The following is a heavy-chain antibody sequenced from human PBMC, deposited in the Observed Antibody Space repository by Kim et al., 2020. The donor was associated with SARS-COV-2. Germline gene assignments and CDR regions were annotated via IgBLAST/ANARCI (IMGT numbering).Heavy chain of an antibody. Sequence: GGSLRLSCAASGFTFSSYSMNWVRQAPGKGLEWVSSISSSSSYIYYADSVKGRFTISRDNAKNSLYLQMNSLRAEDTAVYYCASGEGIVVVVAATGFYGMDVWGQGTTVTVSS. CDR2: ISSSSSYI. CDR1: GFTFSSYS. V-gene: IGHV3-21*01. D-gene: IGHD2-15*01. J-gene: IGHJ6*02. CDR3: ASGEGIVVVVAATGFYGMDV.